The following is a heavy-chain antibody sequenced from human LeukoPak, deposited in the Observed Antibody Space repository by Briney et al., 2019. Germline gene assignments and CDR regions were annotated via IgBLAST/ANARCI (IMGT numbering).Heavy chain of an antibody. CDR1: GFTFSDYY. J-gene: IGHJ4*02. D-gene: IGHD5-24*01. CDR2: ISSNGSTI. V-gene: IGHV3-11*01. CDR3: ARDRRDGYNRFDY. Sequence: PGGSLRLSCAASGFTFSDYYMSWIRQAPGKGLEWVSYISSNGSTIYYADSVKGRFTISRDNAKNSLYLQMNSLRAEDTAVYYCARDRRDGYNRFDYWGQGTLVTVSS.